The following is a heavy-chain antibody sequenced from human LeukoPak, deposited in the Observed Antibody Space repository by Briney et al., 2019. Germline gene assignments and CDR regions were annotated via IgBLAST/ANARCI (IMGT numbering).Heavy chain of an antibody. V-gene: IGHV3-30*04. CDR2: ISYDGSNK. D-gene: IGHD6-13*01. J-gene: IGHJ4*02. Sequence: GGSLRLSCAASGFTFSSYAMHWVRQAPGKGLEWVAVISYDGSNKYYADSVKGRFTISRDNSKNTLYLQMNSLRAEDTAVYYCAKALYSSSWNSLLGLTDWGQGTLVTVSS. CDR3: AKALYSSSWNSLLGLTD. CDR1: GFTFSSYA.